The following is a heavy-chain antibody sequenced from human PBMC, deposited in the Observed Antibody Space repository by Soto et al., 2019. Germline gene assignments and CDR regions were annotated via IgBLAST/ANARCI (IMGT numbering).Heavy chain of an antibody. J-gene: IGHJ4*01. D-gene: IGHD1-1*01. V-gene: IGHV3-7*05. CDR3: ARTGTSHY. CDR2: IKKDGSGT. Sequence: GGSLRLSCAASGFTFGDFWMTWVRQAPGKGLEWVANIKKDGSGTYYVDSVKGRFTMSRDNAKNSVSLQMSSLRAEDTAVYYCARTGTSHYLGLGTLVTV. CDR1: GFTFGDFW.